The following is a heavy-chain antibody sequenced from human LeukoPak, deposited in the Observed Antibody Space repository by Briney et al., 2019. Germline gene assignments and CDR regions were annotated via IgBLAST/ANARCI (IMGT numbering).Heavy chain of an antibody. CDR1: GGSFSGYY. V-gene: IGHV4-34*01. D-gene: IGHD3-22*01. CDR3: ARSITMIVVVIRWYYFDY. Sequence: SETLSLTCPVYGGSFSGYYWSWIRQPPGKGLEWIGEINHSGSTNYNPSLKSRVTISVDTSKNQFSLKLSSVTAADTAVYYCARSITMIVVVIRWYYFDYWGQGTLVTVSS. CDR2: INHSGST. J-gene: IGHJ4*02.